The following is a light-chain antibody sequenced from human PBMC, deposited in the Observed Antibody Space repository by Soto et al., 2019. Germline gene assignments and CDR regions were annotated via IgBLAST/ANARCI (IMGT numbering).Light chain of an antibody. V-gene: IGLV4-69*01. CDR3: QTWGTGIQV. CDR1: SGHSSYA. J-gene: IGLJ3*02. CDR2: LNSDGSH. Sequence: QPVLTQSPSASASLGASVKLTCTLSSGHSSYAIAWHQQQPEKGPRYLMKLNSDGSHSKGDGIPDRFSGSSSGAERYLTISTLQSEDEADYYCQTWGTGIQVFGRGTKLIVL.